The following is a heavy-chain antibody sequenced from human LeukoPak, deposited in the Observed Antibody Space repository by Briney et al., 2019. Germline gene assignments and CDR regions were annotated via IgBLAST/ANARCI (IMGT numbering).Heavy chain of an antibody. D-gene: IGHD3-3*01. CDR2: IYDSGNT. CDR1: GGSVSSGGFY. CDR3: AREWSY. Sequence: PSETLSLTCTVSGGSVSSGGFYWTWIRQPPGKGLEWIGLIYDSGNTNYNPSLKSRVTISLDTSKNQFSLKLTSVTAADTAVYYCAREWSYWGQGTLVTVPS. J-gene: IGHJ4*02. V-gene: IGHV4-61*08.